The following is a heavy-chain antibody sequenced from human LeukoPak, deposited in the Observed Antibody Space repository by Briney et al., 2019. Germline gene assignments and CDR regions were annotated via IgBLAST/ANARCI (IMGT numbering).Heavy chain of an antibody. J-gene: IGHJ4*02. Sequence: GGSLRLSCAASGFTFSNYALSWVRQAPGKGLEWVSDISGSGGSTYYADSVKGRFTISRDNSKNTMYLQMNSLRGEDTAVYYCAKRIQSAMAMGYWGQGTLVTVSS. D-gene: IGHD5-18*01. V-gene: IGHV3-23*01. CDR2: ISGSGGST. CDR3: AKRIQSAMAMGY. CDR1: GFTFSNYA.